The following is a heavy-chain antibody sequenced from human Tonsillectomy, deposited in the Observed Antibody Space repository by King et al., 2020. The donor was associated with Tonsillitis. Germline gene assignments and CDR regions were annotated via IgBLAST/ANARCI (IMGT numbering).Heavy chain of an antibody. J-gene: IGHJ6*02. Sequence: VQLVESGGGVVQPGRSLRLSCTASGFTFSSYAMHWVRQAPGKGLEWVAVISYDGNNKYYADSMKGRFTISRDNSKNTLYLQMNSLRAEDTAVYYCARDGGTYGMDVGGQGTTVTVSS. CDR1: GFTFSSYA. D-gene: IGHD3-16*01. CDR2: ISYDGNNK. V-gene: IGHV3-30-3*01. CDR3: ARDGGTYGMDV.